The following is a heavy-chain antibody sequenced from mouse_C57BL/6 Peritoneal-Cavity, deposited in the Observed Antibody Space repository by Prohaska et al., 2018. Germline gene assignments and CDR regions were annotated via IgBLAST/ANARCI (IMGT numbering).Heavy chain of an antibody. CDR2: IYPGSGNT. Sequence: QVQLKQSGAELVRPGASVKLSCKASGYTFTDYYINWVKQRPGQGLEWIARIYPGSGNTYYNEKFKGKATLTAEKSSSTAYMQLSSLTSEDSAVYFCARGAYYYGSRGDFDYWGQGTTLTVSS. CDR3: ARGAYYYGSRGDFDY. CDR1: GYTFTDYY. J-gene: IGHJ2*01. D-gene: IGHD1-1*01. V-gene: IGHV1-76*01.